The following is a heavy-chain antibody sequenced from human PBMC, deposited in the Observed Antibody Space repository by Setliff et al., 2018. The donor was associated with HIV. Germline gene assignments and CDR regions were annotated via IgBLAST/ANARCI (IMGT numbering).Heavy chain of an antibody. CDR1: GYTLTDYY. CDR3: ERVAHRLSGGIDY. D-gene: IGHD2-15*01. CDR2: VNPHDGGT. J-gene: IGHJ4*02. Sequence: ASVKVSCKASGYTLTDYYVQWVRQAPGQGLEWMGWVNPHDGGTYYAQILEGRVTMTRDTSTSTVYMELHWLTSDDTAVYYCERVAHRLSGGIDYRGQGTQVTVSS. V-gene: IGHV1-2*02.